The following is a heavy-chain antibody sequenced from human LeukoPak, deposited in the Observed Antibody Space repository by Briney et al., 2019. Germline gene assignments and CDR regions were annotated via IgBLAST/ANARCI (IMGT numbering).Heavy chain of an antibody. V-gene: IGHV3-23*01. J-gene: IGHJ4*02. D-gene: IGHD3-3*01. Sequence: GGSLRLSCAASGFTFSSYAMSWVRQAPGKGLEWVSAISGSGGSTYYADSVKGRFTISRDNSKNTLYLQMNSLRAEDTAVYYCAKDRGLRFLEWLLSAIDFDYWGQGTLVTVSS. CDR1: GFTFSSYA. CDR2: ISGSGGST. CDR3: AKDRGLRFLEWLLSAIDFDY.